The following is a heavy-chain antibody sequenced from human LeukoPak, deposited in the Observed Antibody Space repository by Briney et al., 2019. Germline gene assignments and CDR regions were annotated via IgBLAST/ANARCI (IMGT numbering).Heavy chain of an antibody. CDR2: ISSDGSRV. D-gene: IGHD1-26*01. V-gene: IGHV3-74*01. CDR3: ARDPYSGSYGDYYYYYMDV. J-gene: IGHJ6*03. CDR1: GFTFSDYW. Sequence: QPGGSLRLSCAASGFTFSDYWMRWVRQAPGKGLVWVSRISSDGSRVTYADSVKGRFTISRDNAKNTLYLQMNSLRAEDTAVYYCARDPYSGSYGDYYYYYMDVWGKGTTVTISS.